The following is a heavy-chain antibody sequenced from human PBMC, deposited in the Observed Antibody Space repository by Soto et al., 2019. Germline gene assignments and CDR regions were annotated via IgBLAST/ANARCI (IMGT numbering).Heavy chain of an antibody. V-gene: IGHV4-59*08. CDR1: GGSISSYY. Sequence: PSETLSLTCTVSGGSISSYYWSWIRQPPGKGLEWIGYIYYSGSTNYNPSLKSRVTISVDTSKNQFSLKLSSVTAADTAVYYCARGVVPAALFDYWGQGTLVTV. J-gene: IGHJ4*02. CDR2: IYYSGST. D-gene: IGHD2-2*01. CDR3: ARGVVPAALFDY.